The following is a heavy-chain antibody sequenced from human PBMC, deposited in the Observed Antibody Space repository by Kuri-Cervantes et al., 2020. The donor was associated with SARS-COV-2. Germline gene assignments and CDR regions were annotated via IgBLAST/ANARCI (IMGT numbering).Heavy chain of an antibody. J-gene: IGHJ6*02. Sequence: AVNVSCKASGYTFTSYVISGVRQAPGQGLEWMGWISAYNGNTNYAQQLQGRVTITTDTSTSPAYMELRSLRSDDTAVYYCAVLTGESGPYYYYYSMDVWGQGTTVTVSS. CDR2: ISAYNGNT. D-gene: IGHD7-27*01. CDR1: GYTFTSYV. CDR3: AVLTGESGPYYYYYSMDV. V-gene: IGHV1-18*01.